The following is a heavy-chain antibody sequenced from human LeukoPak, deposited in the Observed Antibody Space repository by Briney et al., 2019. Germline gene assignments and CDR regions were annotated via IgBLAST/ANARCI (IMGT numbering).Heavy chain of an antibody. Sequence: GASVKVSCKASGGTFSSYAITWVRQAPGQGLEWMGGIIPIFATTNYAQKFQGGVTITADESTSTAYMELSSLRSEDTAVYYCASGTVVLTAPFDYWGHGTLVTVSS. CDR2: IIPIFATT. CDR1: GGTFSSYA. J-gene: IGHJ4*01. V-gene: IGHV1-69*13. CDR3: ASGTVVLTAPFDY. D-gene: IGHD2-21*02.